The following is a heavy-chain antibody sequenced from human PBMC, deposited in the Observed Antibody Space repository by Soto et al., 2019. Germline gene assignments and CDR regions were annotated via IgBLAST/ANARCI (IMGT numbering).Heavy chain of an antibody. Sequence: HVRLVQSGDEVMKPGASVKVSCKASGYIFSSFGISWVRQVPGQGLEWMGWINTYNGDTNYAQKFQRRVTMPTDTSTSTAYMELRSLISDDRAVYYCARGYCSFASCAFDFWGQGTLVTVSS. CDR2: INTYNGDT. D-gene: IGHD2-2*01. CDR1: GYIFSSFG. V-gene: IGHV1-18*01. J-gene: IGHJ5*01. CDR3: ARGYCSFASCAFDF.